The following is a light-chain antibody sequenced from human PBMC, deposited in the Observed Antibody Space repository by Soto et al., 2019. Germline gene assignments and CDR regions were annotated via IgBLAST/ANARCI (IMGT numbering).Light chain of an antibody. Sequence: EIVLTQSPGTLSLSPGERATLSCRASQSVSSSYLAWYQQKPGQPPRLLIFGASSRATGIPYRFTGSGSGTDFTLTITRLEPEDFAVYYCQHYRTSFGGGTKVEIK. CDR1: QSVSSSY. V-gene: IGKV3-20*01. CDR3: QHYRTS. J-gene: IGKJ4*01. CDR2: GAS.